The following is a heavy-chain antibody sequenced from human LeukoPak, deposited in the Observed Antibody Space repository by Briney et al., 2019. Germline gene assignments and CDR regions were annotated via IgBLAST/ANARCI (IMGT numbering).Heavy chain of an antibody. D-gene: IGHD1-20*01. J-gene: IGHJ3*02. V-gene: IGHV1-2*04. CDR2: INPNSGGT. Sequence: ASVKVSCKASGYTFTGYYMHWVRQAPGQGLEWMGWINPNSGGTNYAHKFQGWVTMTRDTSISTAYMELSRLRSDDTAVYYCARDITGTTGLGVDAFDIWAQGTMVSVFS. CDR1: GYTFTGYY. CDR3: ARDITGTTGLGVDAFDI.